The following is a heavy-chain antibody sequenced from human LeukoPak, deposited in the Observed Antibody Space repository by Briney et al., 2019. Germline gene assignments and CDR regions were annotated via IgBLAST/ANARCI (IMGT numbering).Heavy chain of an antibody. J-gene: IGHJ4*02. CDR3: VRDSDSFGFDH. V-gene: IGHV3-53*01. Sequence: PGESLRLSCATSGFSVSSNFMSWVRQAPRKGLEWVSVIYSIGSTYYTDSVKGRFTISRDNSKSTVYLQMDSLRAEDTAVYYCVRDSDSFGFDHWGQGTLVTVSS. CDR2: IYSIGST. D-gene: IGHD3-10*01. CDR1: GFSVSSNF.